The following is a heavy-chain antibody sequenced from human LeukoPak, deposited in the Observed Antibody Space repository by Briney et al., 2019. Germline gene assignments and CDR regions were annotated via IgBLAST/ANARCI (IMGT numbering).Heavy chain of an antibody. D-gene: IGHD2-21*01. J-gene: IGHJ4*02. CDR1: GFTFRSHA. Sequence: GSLRLPCVGSGFTFRSHAMSWVRQAPEKGLEFVSGIYENGGTTYYADFVKGRFSISRDNSKNTLYLQMDSLRGEDTAVYHCAKDFRIGYSAHFDYWGQGALVTVSS. V-gene: IGHV3-23*01. CDR2: IYENGGTT. CDR3: AKDFRIGYSAHFDY.